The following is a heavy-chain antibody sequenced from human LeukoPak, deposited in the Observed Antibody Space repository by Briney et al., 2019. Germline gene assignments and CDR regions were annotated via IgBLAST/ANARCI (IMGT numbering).Heavy chain of an antibody. Sequence: ASVKVSCKASGYSLTSYFMHWVRQAPGQGLEWVGVINPSGDGTSYTQKFQGRVTMTRDMSTSTVFMELTSLRSEDTAVYYCAGAERRYIVATIDYWGQGTLVTVSS. D-gene: IGHD5-12*01. J-gene: IGHJ4*02. CDR2: INPSGDGT. CDR3: AGAERRYIVATIDY. CDR1: GYSLTSYF. V-gene: IGHV1-46*01.